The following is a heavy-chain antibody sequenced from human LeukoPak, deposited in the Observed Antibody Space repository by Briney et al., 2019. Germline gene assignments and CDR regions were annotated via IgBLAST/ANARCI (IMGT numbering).Heavy chain of an antibody. CDR3: ARDSAPRVGYFQH. CDR2: ISSSSSYI. V-gene: IGHV3-21*01. CDR1: GFTFSSYS. Sequence: GGSLRLSCAASGFTFSSYSMNWVRQAPGKGLDWVSSISSSSSYIYYADSVKGRFTISRDNAKNSLYLQMNSLRAEDKAVYYCARDSAPRVGYFQHWGQGTLVTVSS. D-gene: IGHD2-2*01. J-gene: IGHJ1*01.